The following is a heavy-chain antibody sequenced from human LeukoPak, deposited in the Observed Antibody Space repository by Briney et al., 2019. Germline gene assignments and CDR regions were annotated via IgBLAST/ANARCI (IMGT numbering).Heavy chain of an antibody. J-gene: IGHJ6*02. Sequence: GASVKVSCKASGYTFTSYAVHWVRQAPGQRLEWMGWINAGNGNTKYSQKFQGRVTITRDTSASTAYMELSSLRSEDTAVYYCASSIQLWDYYYYGMDVWGQGTTVTVSS. V-gene: IGHV1-3*01. D-gene: IGHD5-18*01. CDR2: INAGNGNT. CDR3: ASSIQLWDYYYYGMDV. CDR1: GYTFTSYA.